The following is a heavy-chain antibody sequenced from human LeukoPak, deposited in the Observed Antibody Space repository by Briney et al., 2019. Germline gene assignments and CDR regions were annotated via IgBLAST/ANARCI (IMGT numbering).Heavy chain of an antibody. CDR1: GFTFSDYW. CDR3: ARGPGTVVS. CDR2: INQGGSEK. D-gene: IGHD4-23*01. Sequence: QPGGSLRLSCAASGFTFSDYWMSWVRQAPGKGLEWVANINQGGSEKYYVDSVKGRFIISRGNAKNSLYLQVSSLRAEDTAVYYCARGPGTVVSWGQGTLVTVSS. J-gene: IGHJ4*02. V-gene: IGHV3-7*01.